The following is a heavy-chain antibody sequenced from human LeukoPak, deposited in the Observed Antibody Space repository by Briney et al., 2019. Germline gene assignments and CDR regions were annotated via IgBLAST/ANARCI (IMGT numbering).Heavy chain of an antibody. J-gene: IGHJ6*04. CDR3: ARAPTYFDV. Sequence: GGSLRLSCAASGFTVSSNYMSWVRQAPGKGLEWVSVIYSGGRTYYADSVKGRFTISRDNAKNSLYLQMNSLRAEDTAVYYCARAPTYFDVWGKGTTVTVSS. CDR2: IYSGGRT. V-gene: IGHV3-53*01. CDR1: GFTVSSNY. D-gene: IGHD3-10*01.